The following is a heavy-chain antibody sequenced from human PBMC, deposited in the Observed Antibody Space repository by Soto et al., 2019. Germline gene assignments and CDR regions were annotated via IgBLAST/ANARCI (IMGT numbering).Heavy chain of an antibody. J-gene: IGHJ3*02. V-gene: IGHV3-23*01. CDR2: ISGSGGST. Sequence: GGSLRLSCAASGFTFSSYAMSWVRQAPGKGLEWVSGISGSGGSTYYADSVKGRFTISRDNSKNTLYLQMNSLRAEDTAVYYCAKEIVVVVATDDPDAFDIWGQGTMVTVSS. CDR3: AKEIVVVVATDDPDAFDI. D-gene: IGHD2-15*01. CDR1: GFTFSSYA.